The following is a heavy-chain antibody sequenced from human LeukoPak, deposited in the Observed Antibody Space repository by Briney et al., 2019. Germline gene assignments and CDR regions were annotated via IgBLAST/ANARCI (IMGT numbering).Heavy chain of an antibody. Sequence: GTSVKVSCKASGYTFTSYGISWVRQAPGQGLEWMGWISAYNGNTNYAQKLQGRVTMTTDTSTSTAYMELRSLRSDGTAVYYCAMGQLDDYVVGFDYWGQGTLVTVSS. V-gene: IGHV1-18*01. J-gene: IGHJ4*02. CDR1: GYTFTSYG. CDR2: ISAYNGNT. D-gene: IGHD4-17*01. CDR3: AMGQLDDYVVGFDY.